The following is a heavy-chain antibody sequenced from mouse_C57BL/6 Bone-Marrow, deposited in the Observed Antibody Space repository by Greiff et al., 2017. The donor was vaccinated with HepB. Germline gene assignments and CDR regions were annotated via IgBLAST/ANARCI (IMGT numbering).Heavy chain of an antibody. D-gene: IGHD2-5*01. Sequence: QVQLQQPGAELVKPGASVKLSCKASGYTSTSYWMQWVKQRPGQGLEWIGEIDPSDSYTNYNQKFKGKATLTVDTSSSTAYMQLSSLTSEDSAVYYCARVGSNFWFAYWGQGTLVTVSA. V-gene: IGHV1-50*01. J-gene: IGHJ3*01. CDR1: GYTSTSYW. CDR2: IDPSDSYT. CDR3: ARVGSNFWFAY.